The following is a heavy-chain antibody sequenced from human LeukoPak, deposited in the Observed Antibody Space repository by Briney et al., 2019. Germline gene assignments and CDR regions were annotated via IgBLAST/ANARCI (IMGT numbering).Heavy chain of an antibody. Sequence: ASVKVSCKASGYNFTGYYIHWVRQAPGQGLEWMGWINPKSGGTNYAQKFRGRVTMTRDTSISTAYMELSGLRSDDTAVYYCARDSGLGPTWHPFDHWGQGTPVTVSS. CDR1: GYNFTGYY. CDR2: INPKSGGT. CDR3: ARDSGLGPTWHPFDH. J-gene: IGHJ4*02. D-gene: IGHD1-26*01. V-gene: IGHV1-2*02.